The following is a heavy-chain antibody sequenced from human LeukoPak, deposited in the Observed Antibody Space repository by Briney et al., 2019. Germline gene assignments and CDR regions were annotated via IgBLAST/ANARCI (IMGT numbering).Heavy chain of an antibody. CDR1: GFTFDDYA. V-gene: IGHV3-9*01. CDR2: ISWNSGSI. CDR3: AKGTYYYDSSGLFGY. D-gene: IGHD3-22*01. J-gene: IGHJ4*02. Sequence: GRSLRLSCAASGFTFDDYAMHWVRQAPGKGLEWVSGISWNSGSIGYADSVKGRFTISRDNAKNSLYLQMNSLRAEDTALYYCAKGTYYYDSSGLFGYWGQGTLVTVSS.